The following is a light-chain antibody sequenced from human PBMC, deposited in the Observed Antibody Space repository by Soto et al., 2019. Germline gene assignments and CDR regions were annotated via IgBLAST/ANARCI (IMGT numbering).Light chain of an antibody. CDR3: SSYAASNNFYFV. CDR1: SSDVGGYNY. CDR2: EVT. Sequence: QSALTQPPSASGSPGQSGTLSCTGTSSDVGGYNYVSWYQQYPGRAPKLMIYEVTKRPSGVPDRFSGSKSGNTASLTVSGLQAEDEADYYCSSYAASNNFYFVFGGGTKVTVL. J-gene: IGLJ3*02. V-gene: IGLV2-8*01.